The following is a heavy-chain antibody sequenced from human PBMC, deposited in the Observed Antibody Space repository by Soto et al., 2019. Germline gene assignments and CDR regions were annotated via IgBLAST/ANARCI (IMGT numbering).Heavy chain of an antibody. CDR1: GDSVSSNSAA. J-gene: IGHJ5*02. CDR2: TYYRSKWYN. D-gene: IGHD3-22*01. CDR3: ARGNYDSSVYILNWFDP. V-gene: IGHV6-1*01. Sequence: PSQTLSLTCAISGDSVSSNSAAWNWIRQSPSRGLEWLGRTYYRSKWYNDYAESVKSRISINPDTSKNQFSLQLNSVTPEDTAVYYCARGNYDSSVYILNWFDPWGQGTLVTVSS.